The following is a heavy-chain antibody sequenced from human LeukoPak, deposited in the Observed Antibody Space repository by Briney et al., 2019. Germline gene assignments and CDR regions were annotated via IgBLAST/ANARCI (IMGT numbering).Heavy chain of an antibody. CDR1: GYIFTSNW. CDR3: TRVGGTVVVPAAIDY. D-gene: IGHD2-2*01. CDR2: IYPGDSDT. V-gene: IGHV5-51*01. Sequence: GESLKISCKASGYIFTSNWIAWVRQTPGKGLEWMGIIYPGDSDTRYRPSFQGQVTISADKSISTAWLQWSSLKASDTAMYYCTRVGGTVVVPAAIDYWGQGTLVTVSS. J-gene: IGHJ4*02.